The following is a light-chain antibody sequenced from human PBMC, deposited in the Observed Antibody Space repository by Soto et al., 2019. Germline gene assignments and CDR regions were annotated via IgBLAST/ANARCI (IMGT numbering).Light chain of an antibody. CDR2: DAS. V-gene: IGKV3-20*01. CDR1: QTVINTY. CDR3: QQYGTSPWT. Sequence: EVVLTPSPGTLALSPGERATLSCRASQTVINTYVAWYQQKPGQAPRLLIYDASTRATGIPDRFSGSGSGTDFTLTISRLGPEDFAVYYCQQYGTSPWTFGQGTKVDIK. J-gene: IGKJ1*01.